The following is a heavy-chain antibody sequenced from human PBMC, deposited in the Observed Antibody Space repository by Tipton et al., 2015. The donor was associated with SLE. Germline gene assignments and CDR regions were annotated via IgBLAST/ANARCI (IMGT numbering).Heavy chain of an antibody. CDR1: GGSISRSYYY. J-gene: IGHJ4*02. CDR3: ARGGVGGYDYFDY. V-gene: IGHV4-31*03. Sequence: TLSLTCTVSGGSISRSYYYWGWIRQHPGKGLEWIGYIYNSGGTDYNPSLKSRVTISADTSKNHFSLNLSSVTAADTAVYYCARGGVGGYDYFDYWGQRALVTVSS. CDR2: IYNSGGT. D-gene: IGHD5-12*01.